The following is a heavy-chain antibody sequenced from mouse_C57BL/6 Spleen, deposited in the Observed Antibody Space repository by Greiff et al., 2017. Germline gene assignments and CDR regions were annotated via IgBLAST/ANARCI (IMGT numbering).Heavy chain of an antibody. J-gene: IGHJ4*01. CDR3: AKEYYGNLYAMDY. Sequence: QVQLKQSGPGLVQPSQSLSLTCTVSGFSLTSYGVHWVRQSPGKGLEWLGVIWRGGSTDYNAAFMSRLSITKDNSKSQVFFQMNSQQADDTAIYYCAKEYYGNLYAMDYWGQGTSVTVSS. D-gene: IGHD2-1*01. CDR1: GFSLTSYG. V-gene: IGHV2-5*01. CDR2: IWRGGST.